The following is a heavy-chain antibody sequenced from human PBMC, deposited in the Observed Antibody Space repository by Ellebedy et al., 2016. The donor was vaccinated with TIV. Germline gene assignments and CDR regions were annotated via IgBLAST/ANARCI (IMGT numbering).Heavy chain of an antibody. D-gene: IGHD3-10*01. CDR3: AREGGYYGSGSLTPVFFDY. J-gene: IGHJ4*02. V-gene: IGHV4-59*01. CDR2: IYYSGST. Sequence: SETLSLTCTVSGGSISSFYWSWIRQPPGKRLEWIGYIYYSGSTNYNPSLKSRVTISVDTSKNQFSLKLSSVTAADTAVYYCAREGGYYGSGSLTPVFFDYWGQGTLVTVSS. CDR1: GGSISSFY.